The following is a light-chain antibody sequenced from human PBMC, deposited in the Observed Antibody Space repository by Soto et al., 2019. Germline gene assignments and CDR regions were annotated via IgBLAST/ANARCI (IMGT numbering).Light chain of an antibody. CDR1: RNDIGAYEF. Sequence: QSALTQPPSASGSPGQSVTISCTGTRNDIGAYEFVSWYQHHPGQAPKLIIYEVVQRPSGVPDRFSGSKSGDTASLTVSGLQAEDEADYYCSSYARSNIDYVFGSG. J-gene: IGLJ1*01. V-gene: IGLV2-8*01. CDR2: EVV. CDR3: SSYARSNIDYV.